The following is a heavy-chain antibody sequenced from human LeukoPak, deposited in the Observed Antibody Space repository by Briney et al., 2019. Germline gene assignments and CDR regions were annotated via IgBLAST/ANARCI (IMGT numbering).Heavy chain of an antibody. CDR3: VRGAGWLPDY. V-gene: IGHV4-59*01. CDR1: GASLSRYY. D-gene: IGHD5-24*01. J-gene: IGHJ4*02. Sequence: SETLSLTCTVSGASLSRYYCTWIRQSPGKGLEWIGLISYSGNTKYNSSLESRVTISLDTSKNQCSLKLGSVTAADTATYYCVRGAGWLPDYWGQGVLVTVSS. CDR2: ISYSGNT.